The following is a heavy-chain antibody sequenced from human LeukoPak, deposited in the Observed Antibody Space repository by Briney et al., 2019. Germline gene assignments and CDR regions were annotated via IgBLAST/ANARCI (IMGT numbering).Heavy chain of an antibody. V-gene: IGHV1-18*01. CDR3: ARDGYCSGGSCYFLAPFDY. J-gene: IGHJ4*02. Sequence: GASVKVSCKASGYTFTSYGISWVRQAPGQGLEWMGWISAYNGNTNCAQKLQGRVTMTTDTSTSTAYMELRSLRSDDTAVYYCARDGYCSGGSCYFLAPFDYWGQGTLVTVSS. CDR2: ISAYNGNT. CDR1: GYTFTSYG. D-gene: IGHD2-15*01.